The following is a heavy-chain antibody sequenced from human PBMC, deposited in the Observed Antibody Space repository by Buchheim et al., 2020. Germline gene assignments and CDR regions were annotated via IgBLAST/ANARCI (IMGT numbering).Heavy chain of an antibody. J-gene: IGHJ6*02. Sequence: EVQLLESGGGLVQPGGSLRLSCAASGFTFSSYAMSWVRQAPGKGLEWVSAISGSGGSTYYADSVKGRFTISRDNSKNTLYLQMNSLRAEDTAVNYCATPRTLIVVVPAAFTFGMDVWGQGTT. D-gene: IGHD2-2*01. CDR3: ATPRTLIVVVPAAFTFGMDV. CDR1: GFTFSSYA. CDR2: ISGSGGST. V-gene: IGHV3-23*01.